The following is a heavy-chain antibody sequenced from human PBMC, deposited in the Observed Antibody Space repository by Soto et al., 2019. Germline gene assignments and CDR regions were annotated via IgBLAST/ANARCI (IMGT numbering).Heavy chain of an antibody. J-gene: IGHJ3*01. V-gene: IGHV1-18*04. CDR1: GYTFINYG. D-gene: IGHD4-17*01. CDR2: ITDYNGST. Sequence: QVQLMQSGAEVTKSGASVKVSCKASGYTFINYGIIWVRQAPGQGLEWMGWITDYNGSTKYARKCQDRVTMTKDTSTSTAYMELSSLRSDDTAVYFCARDDFGDLWRSPDVWGQGKMVTVSS. CDR3: ARDDFGDLWRSPDV.